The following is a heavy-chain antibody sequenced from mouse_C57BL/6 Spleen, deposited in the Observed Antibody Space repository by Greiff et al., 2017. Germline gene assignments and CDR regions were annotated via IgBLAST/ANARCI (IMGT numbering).Heavy chain of an antibody. D-gene: IGHD1-1*01. CDR1: GYTFTSYW. CDR3: AREGLLLRYYFDY. CDR2: IYPGSGST. V-gene: IGHV1-55*01. Sequence: VQLQQPGAELVKPGASVKMSCKASGYTFTSYWITWVRQRPGQGLEWIGDIYPGSGSTNYNEKFKSKATLTVDTSSSTADMQLSSLTSEDSAVYYVAREGLLLRYYFDYWGQGTTLTVAS. J-gene: IGHJ2*01.